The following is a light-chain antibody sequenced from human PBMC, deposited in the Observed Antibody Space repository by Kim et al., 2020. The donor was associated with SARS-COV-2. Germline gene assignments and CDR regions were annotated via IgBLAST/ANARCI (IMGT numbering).Light chain of an antibody. CDR2: DAS. CDR3: QQHGAWPLT. Sequence: VSPGERAALSCRTSERVGTFLAWYQQKPGQAPRPLILDASNRATGVPARFNGGGSGTEFTLTIRSLQSDDFAVYYCQQHGAWPLTFGGGTKVDIK. J-gene: IGKJ4*01. V-gene: IGKV3-15*01. CDR1: ERVGTF.